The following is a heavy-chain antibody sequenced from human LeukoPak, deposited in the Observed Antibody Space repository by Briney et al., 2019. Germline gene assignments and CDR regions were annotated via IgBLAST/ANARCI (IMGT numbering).Heavy chain of an antibody. CDR1: GGTFSSYA. Sequence: ASVKVPCKASGGTFSSYAISWVRQAPGQGLEWMGGIIPIFGTANYAQKFQGRVTITADKSTSTAYMELSSLRSEDTAVYYCATRYYDILTGYYEEYYFDYWGQGTLVTVSS. J-gene: IGHJ4*02. CDR3: ATRYYDILTGYYEEYYFDY. V-gene: IGHV1-69*06. D-gene: IGHD3-9*01. CDR2: IIPIFGTA.